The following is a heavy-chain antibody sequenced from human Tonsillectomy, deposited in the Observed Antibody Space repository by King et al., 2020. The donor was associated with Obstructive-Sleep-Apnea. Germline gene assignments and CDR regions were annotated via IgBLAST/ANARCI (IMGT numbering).Heavy chain of an antibody. V-gene: IGHV1-18*01. J-gene: IGHJ3*02. CDR2: LSAYNGNK. D-gene: IGHD2-21*02. CDR1: GYSFTKYG. CDR3: ARGKVETTAIWALDI. Sequence: QLVQSGAEVKKPGASVKVSCTASGYSFTKYGISWVRQAPGRWLEWMAWLSAYNGNKTYAQKFQGRVTLTTDTSTSTAYMELRSLSSDDPAVYYCARGKVETTAIWALDIWGLGTRVTVAS.